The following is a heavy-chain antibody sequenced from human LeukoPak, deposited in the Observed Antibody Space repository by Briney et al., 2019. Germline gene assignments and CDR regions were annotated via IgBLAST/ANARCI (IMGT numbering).Heavy chain of an antibody. CDR3: ARDSYGDANFDS. Sequence: GGSLRLSCAASGFTFSSYSMNWVRQAPGKGLEWVGRTRSKANSYATAYAASVKGRFTISRDDSKNTAYLQMNSLKTEDTAVYYCARDSYGDANFDSWGQGTLVTVSS. CDR1: GFTFSSYS. V-gene: IGHV3-73*01. J-gene: IGHJ4*02. D-gene: IGHD4-17*01. CDR2: TRSKANSYAT.